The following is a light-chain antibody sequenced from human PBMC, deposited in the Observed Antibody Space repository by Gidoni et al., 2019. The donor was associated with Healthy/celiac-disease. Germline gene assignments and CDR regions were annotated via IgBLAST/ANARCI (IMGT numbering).Light chain of an antibody. J-gene: IGKJ3*01. CDR1: QSVSSSY. CDR3: QQYGSSPFT. Sequence: EIVLTQSPGTLPLSPGERATLSCRASQSVSSSYLAGYQQKPGPAPRLLIYGASSRATGIPDRFSGSGSGTDFTLTISRLEPEDFAVYYCQQYGSSPFTFGPGTKVDIK. CDR2: GAS. V-gene: IGKV3-20*01.